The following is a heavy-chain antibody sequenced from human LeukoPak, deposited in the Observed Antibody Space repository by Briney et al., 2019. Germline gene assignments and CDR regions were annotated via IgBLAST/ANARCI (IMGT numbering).Heavy chain of an antibody. CDR3: ASGDYCSNTSCYNGAFDI. J-gene: IGHJ3*02. CDR2: IIPMFRTP. Sequence: SVKVSCKASGGTSSSYAISWVRQAPGQGLEWMGGIIPMFRTPKYAQKFQGRVTITTDEFTSTEYMELSSLGPEDTAVYYCASGDYCSNTSCYNGAFDIWGQGTMVTVSS. V-gene: IGHV1-69*05. CDR1: GGTSSSYA. D-gene: IGHD2-2*01.